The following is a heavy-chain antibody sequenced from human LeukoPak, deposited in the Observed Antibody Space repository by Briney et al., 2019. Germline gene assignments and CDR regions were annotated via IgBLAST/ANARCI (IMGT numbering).Heavy chain of an antibody. D-gene: IGHD6-13*01. J-gene: IGHJ4*02. V-gene: IGHV4-39*01. CDR2: IYYSGST. CDR1: GGSISGSSYY. CDR3: ARHRPAGYYFDY. Sequence: SETLSLTCTVSGGSISGSSYYWGWIRQPPGKGLEWIGSIYYSGSTYYNPSLKSRVTISVDTSKNQFSLKLSSVTAADTAVYYCARHRPAGYYFDYWGQGTLVTVSS.